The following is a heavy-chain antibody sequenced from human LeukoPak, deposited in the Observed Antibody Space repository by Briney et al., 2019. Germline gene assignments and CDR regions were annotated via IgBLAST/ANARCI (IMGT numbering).Heavy chain of an antibody. V-gene: IGHV3-23*01. J-gene: IGHJ4*02. D-gene: IGHD3-22*01. CDR1: GSTLSNYG. CDR2: ISDSGGRT. CDR3: AKRGVVIRVILVGFHKEAYYFDS. Sequence: GGSRRLSCAVSGSTLSNYGMSWVRQAPGKGLEWVAGISDSGGRTNYADSVKGRFTISRDNPKNTLYLQMNRLRGEDTAVYFCAKRGVVIRVILVGFHKEAYYFDSWGQGALVTVSS.